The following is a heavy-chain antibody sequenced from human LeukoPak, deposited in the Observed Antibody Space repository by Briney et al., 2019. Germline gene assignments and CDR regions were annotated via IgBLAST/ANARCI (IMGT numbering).Heavy chain of an antibody. Sequence: PSETLSLTCTVSGGSISTYYWSWIRQPPGKALEWIGYIYYSGSTNYNPSLKSRVTISVDTSKKQFSLKLSSVTAADTTVYYCAIEYYYDSSGYYPPHAFDIWGQGTMVTVSS. D-gene: IGHD3-22*01. CDR2: IYYSGST. CDR1: GGSISTYY. CDR3: AIEYYYDSSGYYPPHAFDI. J-gene: IGHJ3*02. V-gene: IGHV4-59*01.